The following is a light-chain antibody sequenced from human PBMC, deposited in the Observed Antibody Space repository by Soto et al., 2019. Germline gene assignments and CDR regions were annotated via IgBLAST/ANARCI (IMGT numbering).Light chain of an antibody. Sequence: DIQMTQAPYSLSASVGDRVTITCQASQDITNYLNWYQQKPGKAPKLLIHDSSNLETGVPSRFSGSGSGTYFSFTISSLQPEDIATYYCQLYDTLPLTFGQGTRLEIK. J-gene: IGKJ5*01. CDR1: QDITNY. V-gene: IGKV1-33*01. CDR2: DSS. CDR3: QLYDTLPLT.